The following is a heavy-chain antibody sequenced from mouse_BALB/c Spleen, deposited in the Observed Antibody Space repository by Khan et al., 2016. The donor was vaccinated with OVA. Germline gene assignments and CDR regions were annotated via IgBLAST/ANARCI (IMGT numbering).Heavy chain of an antibody. CDR1: GYIFTSYS. Sequence: QVQLKQSGAELVRPGASVKLSCKTSGYIFTSYSIHWVKQRSRQGLEWIAMIYPANGNTYYNEKFKGKATLTADKSSSTAYMQLSSLTSEDSTVYVGARSGETAPSMDYWGQGTSVTVSA. CDR2: IYPANGNT. V-gene: IGHV1-76*01. D-gene: IGHD3-1*01. J-gene: IGHJ4*01. CDR3: ARSGETAPSMDY.